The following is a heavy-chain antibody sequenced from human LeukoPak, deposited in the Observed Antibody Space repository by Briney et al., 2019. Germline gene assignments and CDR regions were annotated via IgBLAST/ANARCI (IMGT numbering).Heavy chain of an antibody. V-gene: IGHV1-2*02. CDR2: INPNSGGT. D-gene: IGHD6-19*01. Sequence: GASVKVSCKASGYSFTSHYMHWVRQAPGQGLEWMGWINPNSGGTNYAQKFQGRVTMTRDTSISTAYMELSRLRSDDTAVYYCAREAGGGSSGWYGPVRANWFDPWGQGTLVTVSS. CDR3: AREAGGGSSGWYGPVRANWFDP. J-gene: IGHJ5*02. CDR1: GYSFTSHY.